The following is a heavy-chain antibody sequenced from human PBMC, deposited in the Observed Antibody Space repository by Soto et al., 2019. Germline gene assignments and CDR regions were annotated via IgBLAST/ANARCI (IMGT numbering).Heavy chain of an antibody. CDR3: ARDRAAADDYYYGMDV. D-gene: IGHD6-13*01. J-gene: IGHJ6*02. V-gene: IGHV1-69*01. Sequence: QVQLVQSGAEVKKPGSSVKVSCKASGGTFSSYAISWVRQAPGQGLEWMGGIIPIFGTSNYAQKFQGRVTITADESQSTAYMELSSLRSEDTAVYYCARDRAAADDYYYGMDVWGQGTTVTVSS. CDR1: GGTFSSYA. CDR2: IIPIFGTS.